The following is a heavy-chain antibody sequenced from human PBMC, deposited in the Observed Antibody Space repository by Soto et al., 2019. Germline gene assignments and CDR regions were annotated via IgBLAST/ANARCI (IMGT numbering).Heavy chain of an antibody. CDR3: ARKPNLNYDFWSGVEPPDAFDI. J-gene: IGHJ3*02. D-gene: IGHD3-3*01. Sequence: EVQLVESGGGLVQPGGSLRLSCAASGFTFSSYSMNWVRQAPGKGLEWVSYISSSSSTIYYADSVKGRFTISRDNAKNSLYLQMNRLRAEDTAVYYCARKPNLNYDFWSGVEPPDAFDIWGQGTMVTVSS. CDR1: GFTFSSYS. V-gene: IGHV3-48*01. CDR2: ISSSSSTI.